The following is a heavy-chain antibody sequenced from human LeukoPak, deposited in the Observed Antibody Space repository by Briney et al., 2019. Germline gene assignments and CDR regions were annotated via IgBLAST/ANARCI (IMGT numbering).Heavy chain of an antibody. J-gene: IGHJ4*02. CDR3: VRPGQSSWWVYFNY. D-gene: IGHD2-15*01. CDR1: SGSSSFYY. V-gene: IGHV4-4*09. Sequence: SETLSLTCAVSSGSSSFYYWTWIRQPPGKGLEWIGNIHTSGSTHYNPSLKSRVAMSIDTSKNQFSLRLSSVTAADTAVYYCVRPGQSSWWVYFNYWGREPWSPSPQ. CDR2: IHTSGST.